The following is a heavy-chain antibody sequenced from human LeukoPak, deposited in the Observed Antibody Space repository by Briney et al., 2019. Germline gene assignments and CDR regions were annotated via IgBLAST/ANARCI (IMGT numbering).Heavy chain of an antibody. CDR2: IKPDGSQK. CDR1: GFTFSSYW. D-gene: IGHD3-22*01. Sequence: GGSLRLSCAASGFTFSSYWMSWDRQAPGKGLEWVANIKPDGSQKYCVDSVKGRFTISRDNAKNSLYLQMNSLRAEDTAVYYCARGDYYYDSSTYFNDAFDIWGQGTMVTVSS. V-gene: IGHV3-7*01. J-gene: IGHJ3*02. CDR3: ARGDYYYDSSTYFNDAFDI.